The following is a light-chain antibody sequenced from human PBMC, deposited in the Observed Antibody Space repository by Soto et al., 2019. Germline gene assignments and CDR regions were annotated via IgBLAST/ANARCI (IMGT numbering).Light chain of an antibody. CDR3: QQDGYLPLS. Sequence: EILLTQSPGTLSLSPGDRATLSCRASQRLSNSFLAWYQQRPGQTPRLLISGASIRATDIPDRFSGSGSGTDFTLTISRLEPEDFAVYFCQQDGYLPLSFGGGTRVEIK. V-gene: IGKV3-20*01. CDR1: QRLSNSF. CDR2: GAS. J-gene: IGKJ4*01.